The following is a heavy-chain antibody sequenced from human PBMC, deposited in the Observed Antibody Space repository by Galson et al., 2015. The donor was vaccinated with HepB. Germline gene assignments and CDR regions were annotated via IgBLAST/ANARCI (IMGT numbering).Heavy chain of an antibody. CDR2: IYSRGNT. CDR3: ARGRGGSYFYFDY. Sequence: SETLSLTCTVSGGSISSYYWSWIRQPAGKRLEWIGRIYSRGNTYYNPSFKSRVTMSLDTSRNQFSLNLISVTAADTAVYYCARGRGGSYFYFDYWGQGTLVTVSS. D-gene: IGHD1-26*01. V-gene: IGHV4-4*07. CDR1: GGSISSYY. J-gene: IGHJ4*02.